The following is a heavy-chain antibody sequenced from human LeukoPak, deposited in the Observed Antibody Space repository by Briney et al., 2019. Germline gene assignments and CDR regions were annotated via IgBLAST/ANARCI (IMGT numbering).Heavy chain of an antibody. J-gene: IGHJ4*02. V-gene: IGHV3-30*02. D-gene: IGHD3-3*01. CDR3: AKSWSGYYSGY. CDR1: GFTFSSYE. CDR2: IRYDGSNK. Sequence: PGASLRLSCAASGFTFSSYEMNWVRQAPGKGLEWVAFIRYDGSNKYYADSVKGRFTISRDNSKNTLYLQMNSLRAEDTAVYYCAKSWSGYYSGYWGQGTLVTVSS.